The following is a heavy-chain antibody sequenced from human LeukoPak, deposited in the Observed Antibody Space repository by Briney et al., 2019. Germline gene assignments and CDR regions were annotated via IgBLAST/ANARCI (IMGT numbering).Heavy chain of an antibody. Sequence: ASVKVSCKASGYTLTSYGISWVRQAPGQGLEWMGWISAYNGNTNYAQKLQGRVTMTTDTSTSTAYMELRSLRSDDTAVYYRATPSNYDAFDIWGQGTMVTVSS. D-gene: IGHD4-11*01. CDR3: ATPSNYDAFDI. V-gene: IGHV1-18*01. CDR1: GYTLTSYG. J-gene: IGHJ3*02. CDR2: ISAYNGNT.